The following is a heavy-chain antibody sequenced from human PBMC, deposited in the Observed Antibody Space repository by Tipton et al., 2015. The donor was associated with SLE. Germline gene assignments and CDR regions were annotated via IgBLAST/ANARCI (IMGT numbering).Heavy chain of an antibody. CDR1: GGSISSGGYY. CDR3: ARVVDLVGPTYFDY. V-gene: IGHV4-31*03. Sequence: TLSLTCTVSGGSISSGGYYWSWIRQHPGKGLEWIGYIYYSGSTYYNPSLKSRVTISVDTSKTQFSLKLSSVTAADTAVYYCARVVDLVGPTYFDYWGQGTLVTVSS. CDR2: IYYSGST. J-gene: IGHJ4*02. D-gene: IGHD1-26*01.